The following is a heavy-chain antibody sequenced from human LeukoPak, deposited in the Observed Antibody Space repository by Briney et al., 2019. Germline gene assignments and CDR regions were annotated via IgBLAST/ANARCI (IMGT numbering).Heavy chain of an antibody. V-gene: IGHV1-3*01. CDR3: ARRFRYSSGWGAFDI. CDR1: GYTFTSYA. Sequence: ASVKVSCKASGYTFTSYAMHWVRQAPGQRLEWMGWINAGNGNTKYSQKFQGRVTITRDTSASTAYMELSRLRSDDTAVYYCARRFRYSSGWGAFDIWGQGTMVTVSS. CDR2: INAGNGNT. J-gene: IGHJ3*02. D-gene: IGHD6-19*01.